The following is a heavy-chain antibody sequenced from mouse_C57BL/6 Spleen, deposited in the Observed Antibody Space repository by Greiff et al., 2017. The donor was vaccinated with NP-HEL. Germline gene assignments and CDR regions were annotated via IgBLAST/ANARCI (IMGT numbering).Heavy chain of an antibody. CDR1: GFTFSSYG. Sequence: EVQLQQSGGDLVKPGGSLKLSCAASGFTFSSYGMSWVRQTPDKRLEWVATISSGGSYTYYPDSVKGRFTISRDNAKNTLYLQMSSLKSEDTAMYYCARHYGNYDFDYWGQGTTLTVSS. CDR3: ARHYGNYDFDY. V-gene: IGHV5-6*01. D-gene: IGHD2-1*01. CDR2: ISSGGSYT. J-gene: IGHJ2*01.